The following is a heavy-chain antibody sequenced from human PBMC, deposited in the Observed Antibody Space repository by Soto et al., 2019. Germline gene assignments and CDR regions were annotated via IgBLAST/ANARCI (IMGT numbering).Heavy chain of an antibody. V-gene: IGHV1-69*01. CDR2: ILPVFGTT. CDR3: AIEVWGRGGYYLDS. D-gene: IGHD7-27*01. J-gene: IGHJ4*02. Sequence: QVHVVQSGAEVKKPGSSVKVTCKAFGGTFNSFGINWVRQAPGQVLEWMGGILPVFGTTKYAQKFRDRVTLVADGSTSTSYMELSSLTSDDTAVYYCAIEVWGRGGYYLDSWGQGTLVTVSS. CDR1: GGTFNSFG.